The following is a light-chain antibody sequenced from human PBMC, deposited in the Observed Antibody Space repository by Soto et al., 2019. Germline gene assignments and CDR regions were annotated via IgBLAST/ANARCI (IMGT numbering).Light chain of an antibody. J-gene: IGLJ7*01. CDR3: QSYDSSLSGLPWV. V-gene: IGLV1-40*01. Sequence: QSVLTQPPSVSGAPGQRVTISCTGSSSNIGAGYDVHWYQQLPGTAPKLLIYGNSNRPSGVPDRFSGSKSGTSASLAITGLQAEDEADYYCQSYDSSLSGLPWVFGGGTQLTVL. CDR2: GNS. CDR1: SSNIGAGYD.